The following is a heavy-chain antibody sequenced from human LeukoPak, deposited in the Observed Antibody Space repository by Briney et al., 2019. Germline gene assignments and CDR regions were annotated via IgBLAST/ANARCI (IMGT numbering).Heavy chain of an antibody. CDR1: GFTFSSYG. V-gene: IGHV3-48*04. J-gene: IGHJ4*02. CDR3: ARDRAAAGFDY. D-gene: IGHD6-13*01. CDR2: ISSSSSTI. Sequence: GGSLRLSCAASGFTFSSYGMNWVRQAPGKGLEWVSYISSSSSTIYYADSAKGRFTISRDNAKNSLYLQMNSLRAEDTAVYYCARDRAAAGFDYWGQGTLVTVSS.